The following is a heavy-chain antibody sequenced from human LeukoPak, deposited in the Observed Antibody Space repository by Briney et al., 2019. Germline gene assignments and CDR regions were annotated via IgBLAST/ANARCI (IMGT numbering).Heavy chain of an antibody. J-gene: IGHJ4*02. CDR2: IYYSGST. V-gene: IGHV4-59*12. Sequence: SETLSLTCTVSGGSISSYYWSWIRQPPGKGLEWIGYIYYSGSTYYNPSLKSRVTISVDTSKNQFSLKLSSVTVADTAVYYCAREDMVGFWSGYYYYWGQGTLVTVSS. CDR3: AREDMVGFWSGYYYY. D-gene: IGHD3-3*01. CDR1: GGSISSYY.